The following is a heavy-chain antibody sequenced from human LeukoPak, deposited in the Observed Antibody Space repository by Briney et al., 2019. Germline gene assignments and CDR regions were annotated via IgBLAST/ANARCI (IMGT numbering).Heavy chain of an antibody. CDR2: ISYDGSNK. J-gene: IGHJ4*02. D-gene: IGHD3-3*01. Sequence: GRSLRLSCAASGFTFSSYAMHWVRQAPGKGLEWVAVISYDGSNKYYADSVKGRFTISRDNSKNTLYLQMNSLRPEDTAVYYCAKDVSHYDFWSGPDCDYWGQGTLVTVSS. CDR3: AKDVSHYDFWSGPDCDY. V-gene: IGHV3-30-3*01. CDR1: GFTFSSYA.